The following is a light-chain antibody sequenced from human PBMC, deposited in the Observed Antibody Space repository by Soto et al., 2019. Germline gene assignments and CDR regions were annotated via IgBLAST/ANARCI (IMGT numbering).Light chain of an antibody. CDR3: QQYKSWPT. J-gene: IGKJ1*01. V-gene: IGKV3-15*01. CDR1: QSVSRN. CDR2: DAS. Sequence: EKVMTQSPATLSVSPGERDTLSCRASQSVSRNVAWYQQKPGQAPRLLIYDASTRATGIPARFSGSGSGADFTLTINSLQSEDFAVYYCQQYKSWPTFGQGTKVEIK.